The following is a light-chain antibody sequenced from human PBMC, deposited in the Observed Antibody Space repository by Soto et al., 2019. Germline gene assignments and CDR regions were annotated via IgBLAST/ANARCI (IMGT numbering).Light chain of an antibody. J-gene: IGLJ2*01. V-gene: IGLV2-14*03. CDR1: SSDVGGYNY. CDR2: DVS. CDR3: NSYTSSPGL. Sequence: QSALTQPASMSGSPGQSITISCTGTSSDVGGYNYVSWYQQHPGKAPKLMIYDVSNRPSGVSHRFSGSKSGNTASLTLAGLEAEDEADYFCNSYTSSPGLFGGGTKLTVL.